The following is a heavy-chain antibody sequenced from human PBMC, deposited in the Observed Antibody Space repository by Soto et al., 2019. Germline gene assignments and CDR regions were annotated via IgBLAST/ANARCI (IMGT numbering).Heavy chain of an antibody. CDR1: GFTFSSYG. D-gene: IGHD5-18*01. CDR3: AKDLRLWSKDYYYYGMDV. V-gene: IGHV3-30*18. J-gene: IGHJ6*02. Sequence: GRSLRLSCAASGFTFSSYGMHWVRQAPGKGLEWVAVISYDGSKEFYADSVKGRFTISRDNSKNTLYLQMNSLRAEDTAVYYCAKDLRLWSKDYYYYGMDVWGQGTTVTVSS. CDR2: ISYDGSKE.